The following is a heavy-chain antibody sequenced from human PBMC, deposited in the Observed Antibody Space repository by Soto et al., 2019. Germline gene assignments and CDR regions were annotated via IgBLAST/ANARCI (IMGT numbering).Heavy chain of an antibody. J-gene: IGHJ4*02. Sequence: EVQLVESGGGLVQPGGSLRLSCGASGFTFSSYWMHWVRQAPGEGLVWVSRINSDGSTRSYADSVKGRFTISRDNAKNMLFLQMNSLRAEEKAVYYCARVAYGAYQFDSWGQGTLVT. D-gene: IGHD2-2*01. CDR3: ARVAYGAYQFDS. CDR2: INSDGSTR. V-gene: IGHV3-74*01. CDR1: GFTFSSYW.